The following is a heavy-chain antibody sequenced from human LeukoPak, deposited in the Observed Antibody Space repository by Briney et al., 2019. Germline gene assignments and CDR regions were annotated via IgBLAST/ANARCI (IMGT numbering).Heavy chain of an antibody. CDR1: GGSISSYY. CDR2: IYYSGST. Sequence: ETLSLTCTVSGGSISSYYWSWIRQPPGKGLEWIGYIYYSGSTNYNPSLTSRVTISVDTSKNQFSLKLSSVTAADTAVYYCARGRAYFDYWGQGTLVTVSS. CDR3: ARGRAYFDY. J-gene: IGHJ4*02. V-gene: IGHV4-59*01.